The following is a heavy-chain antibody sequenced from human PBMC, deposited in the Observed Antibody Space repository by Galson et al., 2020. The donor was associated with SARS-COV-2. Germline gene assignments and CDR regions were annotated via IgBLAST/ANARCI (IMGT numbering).Heavy chain of an antibody. CDR3: ARIDNWGFDLDY. D-gene: IGHD1-1*01. Sequence: SGPTLVNPTETLTLTCTVSGFSLSNARMGVSWIRQPPGKALEWLAHIFSNDEKSYNTSLKSRLTISKDTSKSQVVLTMTNMDPVDTATYYCARIDNWGFDLDYWGQGTLVTVSS. CDR2: IFSNDEK. J-gene: IGHJ4*02. V-gene: IGHV2-26*01. CDR1: GFSLSNARMG.